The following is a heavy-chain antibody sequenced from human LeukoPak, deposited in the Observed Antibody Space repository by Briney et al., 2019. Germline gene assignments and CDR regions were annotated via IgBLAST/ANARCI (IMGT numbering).Heavy chain of an antibody. CDR1: GGSISSDNYY. CDR3: ARGPYSYDSSGAFDI. Sequence: SQTLSLTCTVSGGSISSDNYYWNWIRQPAGKGLEWIGRISSSGSTNYNPSLKSRVTISVDTSKNQFSLKLSSVTAADTAVYFCARGPYSYDSSGAFDIWGQGTMVTVSS. V-gene: IGHV4-61*02. J-gene: IGHJ3*02. CDR2: ISSSGST. D-gene: IGHD3-22*01.